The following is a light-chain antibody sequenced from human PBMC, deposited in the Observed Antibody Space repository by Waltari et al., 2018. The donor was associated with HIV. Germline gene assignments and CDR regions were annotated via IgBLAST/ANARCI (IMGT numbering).Light chain of an antibody. J-gene: IGLJ2*01. Sequence: QSVLTPPPSASGTPGQRASLSCHSSNYNIASNTLNSYHQPPGTSPKPLNYSNKKRPSGVPVRFSGAKSGTSASLAISGLQSEDEADYYCAAWDDSLNGVVFGGGTKLTVL. CDR1: NYNIASNT. CDR2: SNK. V-gene: IGLV1-44*01. CDR3: AAWDDSLNGVV.